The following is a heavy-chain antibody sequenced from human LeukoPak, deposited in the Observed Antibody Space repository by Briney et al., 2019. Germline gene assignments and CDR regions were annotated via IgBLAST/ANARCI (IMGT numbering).Heavy chain of an antibody. CDR1: GGSISSSSYY. V-gene: IGHV4-39*01. CDR2: IYYSGST. Sequence: PSETLSLTCTVSGGSISSSSYYWGWIRQPPGKGLEWIGSIYYSGSTYYNPSLKSRVTLSVDTSKNHFPLKLSSVTAADTAVYYCARHSAMTTLTFDPWGQGTLVTVSS. CDR3: ARHSAMTTLTFDP. D-gene: IGHD4-17*01. J-gene: IGHJ5*02.